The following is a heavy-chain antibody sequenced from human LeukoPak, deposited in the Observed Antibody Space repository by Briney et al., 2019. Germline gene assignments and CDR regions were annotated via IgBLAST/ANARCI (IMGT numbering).Heavy chain of an antibody. D-gene: IGHD1-20*01. CDR2: IYYSGST. V-gene: IGHV4-39*01. J-gene: IGHJ5*02. Sequence: SETLSLTCTVSGGSISSSSYYWGWIRQPPAKGLEWIGSIYYSGSTYYNPSLKSRVTISVDTSKNQFSLKLSSVTAADTAVYYCARQYNWNDEGFDPWGQGTLVTVSS. CDR1: GGSISSSSYY. CDR3: ARQYNWNDEGFDP.